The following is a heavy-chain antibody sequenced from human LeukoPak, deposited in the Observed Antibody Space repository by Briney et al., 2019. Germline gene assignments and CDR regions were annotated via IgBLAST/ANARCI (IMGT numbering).Heavy chain of an antibody. V-gene: IGHV3-11*06. CDR1: RFTFSDYY. CDR2: ISSSGSYT. CDR3: ARDRAGGSGSYSDY. J-gene: IGHJ4*02. D-gene: IGHD1-26*01. Sequence: GGSLRLSCAASRFTFSDYYMIWIRQAPGKGLEWVSYISSSGSYTNYADSVKGRVTISRDNAKNSLYLQMNSLRAEDTAVYYCARDRAGGSGSYSDYWGQGTLVTVSS.